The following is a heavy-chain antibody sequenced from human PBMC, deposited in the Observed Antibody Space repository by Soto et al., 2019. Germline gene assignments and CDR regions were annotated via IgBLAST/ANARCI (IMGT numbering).Heavy chain of an antibody. Sequence: QVQLVESGGGVVQPGRSLRLSCAASGFTFSSYDMHWVRQAPGKGLEWVAIISYDGSNKYYADSVKGRFTISRDNSKNTLYLQMNSLRAEDTAVYYCAKEGLAVAGGDYWGLGILVTVSS. D-gene: IGHD6-19*01. V-gene: IGHV3-30*18. CDR1: GFTFSSYD. CDR2: ISYDGSNK. J-gene: IGHJ4*02. CDR3: AKEGLAVAGGDY.